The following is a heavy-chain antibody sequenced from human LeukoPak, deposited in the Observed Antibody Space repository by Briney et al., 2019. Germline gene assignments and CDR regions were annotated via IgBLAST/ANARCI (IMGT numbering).Heavy chain of an antibody. Sequence: GGSLRLSCAASGFTFSSYSMNWVRQAPGKGLEWVSSISSSSSYIYYADSVKGRFTISRDNTKNSLYLQMNSLRAEDTAVYYCARQFPDIVVVPAAMWGYYFDYWGQGTLVTVSS. CDR3: ARQFPDIVVVPAAMWGYYFDY. CDR1: GFTFSSYS. CDR2: ISSSSSYI. J-gene: IGHJ4*02. V-gene: IGHV3-21*01. D-gene: IGHD2-2*01.